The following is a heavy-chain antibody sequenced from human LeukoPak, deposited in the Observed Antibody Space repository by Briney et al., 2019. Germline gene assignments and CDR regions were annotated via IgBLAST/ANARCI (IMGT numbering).Heavy chain of an antibody. J-gene: IGHJ4*02. CDR1: GFTFSSYE. CDR3: VVTDILTGYYNSY. V-gene: IGHV3-48*03. D-gene: IGHD3-9*01. Sequence: PGGSLRLSCAASGFTFSSYEMNWVRQAPGKGLEWVSYISSSGSTIYYADSVKGRFTISRDNAKNSLYLQMNSLRAEDTAVYYCVVTDILTGYYNSYWGQGTLVTVSS. CDR2: ISSSGSTI.